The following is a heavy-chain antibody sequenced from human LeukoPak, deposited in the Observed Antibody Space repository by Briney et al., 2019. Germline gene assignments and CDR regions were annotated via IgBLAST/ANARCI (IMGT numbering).Heavy chain of an antibody. CDR3: ARGAGYYGSGSYFDY. D-gene: IGHD3-10*01. V-gene: IGHV4-4*09. CDR1: GGSISSYY. J-gene: IGHJ4*02. Sequence: SETLSLTCTVSGGSISSYYWSWIRQPPGKGLEWIGYIYTSGSTNYNPSLKSRVTISVDTSKNQFSLKLSSVTAADTAVYYCARGAGYYGSGSYFDYWGQGTLVTVSP. CDR2: IYTSGST.